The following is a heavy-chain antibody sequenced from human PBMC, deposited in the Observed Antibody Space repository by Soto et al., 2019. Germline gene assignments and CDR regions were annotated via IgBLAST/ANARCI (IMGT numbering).Heavy chain of an antibody. D-gene: IGHD1-26*01. V-gene: IGHV1-18*01. J-gene: IGHJ5*02. CDR2: ISAHNGNT. CDR1: GYTFATYG. Sequence: ASVKVSCKASGYTFATYGIAWVRQAPGQGVEWMGWISAHNGNTNYAQKLQGRVTMTTDTSASTAYMELRSLRSDDTAVYYCARGGSYFLRQDWFDPWGQGTLVTVSS. CDR3: ARGGSYFLRQDWFDP.